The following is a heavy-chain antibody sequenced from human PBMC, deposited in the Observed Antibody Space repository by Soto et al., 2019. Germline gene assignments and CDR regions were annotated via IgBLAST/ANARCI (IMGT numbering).Heavy chain of an antibody. CDR3: ARDAQFYSSSWYALEYYYYGMDV. J-gene: IGHJ6*02. CDR2: ISAYNGNT. Sequence: QVQLVQSGAEVKKPGASVKVSCKASGYTFTSYGISWVRQAPGQGLEWMGWISAYNGNTNYAQKLQGRVTMTTDTSTSTAYMELRSLRSDDTAVYYCARDAQFYSSSWYALEYYYYGMDVWGQGTTVTVSS. V-gene: IGHV1-18*01. CDR1: GYTFTSYG. D-gene: IGHD6-13*01.